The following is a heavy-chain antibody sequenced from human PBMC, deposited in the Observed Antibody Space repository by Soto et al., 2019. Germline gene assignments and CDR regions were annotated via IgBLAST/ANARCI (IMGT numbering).Heavy chain of an antibody. D-gene: IGHD5-18*01. CDR3: ARGYSYGYVDY. CDR2: INAGNGNT. CDR1: GYTFTTYP. Sequence: ASVKVSCKASGYTFTTYPMHWVRQAPGQRLEWMGWINAGNGNTKYSQKFQGRVTIARDTSASTAYMELSSLRSEDTAVYYCARGYSYGYVDYWGQGTLVTVSS. J-gene: IGHJ4*02. V-gene: IGHV1-3*01.